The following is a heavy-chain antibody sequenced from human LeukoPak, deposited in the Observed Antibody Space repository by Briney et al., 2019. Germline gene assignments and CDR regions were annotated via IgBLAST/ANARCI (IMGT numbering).Heavy chain of an antibody. D-gene: IGHD2-8*02. V-gene: IGHV5-51*01. CDR1: GYSFTSYW. Sequence: GESLKISCKGSGYSFTSYWIGWVRQMPGKGLEWMGIIYPGDSDTRYSPSFQGQVTISADKSISTAYLQWSSLKASDTAMYYCARRGQFHPGPHEDDAFDIWGQGTMVTVSS. CDR3: ARRGQFHPGPHEDDAFDI. CDR2: IYPGDSDT. J-gene: IGHJ3*02.